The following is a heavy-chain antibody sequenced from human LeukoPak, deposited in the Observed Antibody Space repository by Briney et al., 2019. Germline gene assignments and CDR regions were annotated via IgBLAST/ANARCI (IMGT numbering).Heavy chain of an antibody. CDR2: FDPEDGET. CDR3: ATIGGNYGDYLFDY. V-gene: IGHV1-24*01. J-gene: IGHJ4*02. Sequence: ASVKVSCKVSGYTLTELSMHWVRQAPGKGLEWMGGFDPEDGETIYAQKFQGRVTMTEDTSTDTAYMELSSLRSEDTAVYYCATIGGNYGDYLFDYWGQGTLVTVSS. D-gene: IGHD4-17*01. CDR1: GYTLTELS.